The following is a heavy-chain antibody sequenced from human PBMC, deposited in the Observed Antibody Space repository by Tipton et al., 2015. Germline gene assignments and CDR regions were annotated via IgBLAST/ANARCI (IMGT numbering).Heavy chain of an antibody. V-gene: IGHV4-38-2*01. J-gene: IGHJ4*02. CDR1: AYSISSDYY. CDR2: ISHSGNT. D-gene: IGHD6-19*01. CDR3: ARAGSGWYGSYYFDY. Sequence: TLSLTCAVSAYSISSDYYWGWIRQPPGKGLEWIGSISHSGNTYYNPSLKSRVTMSRDTSKNQFSLKLSSVTAADTAVYYCARAGSGWYGSYYFDYWGQGTLVTVSS.